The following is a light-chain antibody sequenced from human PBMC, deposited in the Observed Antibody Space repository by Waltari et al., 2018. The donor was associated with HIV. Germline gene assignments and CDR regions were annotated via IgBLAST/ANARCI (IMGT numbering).Light chain of an antibody. Sequence: QSVLTQQPSVSGAPGQRVIISCTGSSSTTGAGYHLHWYQQLPGAAPKLLIYGNTVRPSGVPDRFSGSKSGSSASLAITGLQAEDEASYYCQSYDRSLSAWVFGGGTKLTVL. CDR3: QSYDRSLSAWV. CDR1: SSTTGAGYH. CDR2: GNT. V-gene: IGLV1-40*01. J-gene: IGLJ3*02.